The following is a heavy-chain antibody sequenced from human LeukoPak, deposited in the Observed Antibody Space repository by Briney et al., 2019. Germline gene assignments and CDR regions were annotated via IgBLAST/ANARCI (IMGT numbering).Heavy chain of an antibody. D-gene: IGHD3-3*01. Sequence: SETLSLTCTVSGGSISSYYWSWIRQPPGKGLEWIGYIYYSGSTNYNPSLKSRVTISVDTSKNQFSLKLSSVTAADTAVYYCARTIFGDFDYWGQGTLVTVSS. CDR1: GGSISSYY. CDR2: IYYSGST. J-gene: IGHJ4*02. V-gene: IGHV4-59*01. CDR3: ARTIFGDFDY.